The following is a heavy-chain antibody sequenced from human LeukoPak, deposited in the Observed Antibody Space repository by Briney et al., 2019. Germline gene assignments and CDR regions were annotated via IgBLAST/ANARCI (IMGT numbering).Heavy chain of an antibody. CDR2: IASDGSST. CDR1: GFTFSSYW. V-gene: IGHV3-74*01. CDR3: ARGRPHGNDY. J-gene: IGHJ4*02. Sequence: PGGSLRLSCAASGFTFSSYWVNWVRQAPGKGLVWVSRIASDGSSTTYAGSVKGRFSISRDNAKNTLYLQMNSLRVEDTAVYYCARGRPHGNDYWGQGTLVTVSS. D-gene: IGHD4-23*01.